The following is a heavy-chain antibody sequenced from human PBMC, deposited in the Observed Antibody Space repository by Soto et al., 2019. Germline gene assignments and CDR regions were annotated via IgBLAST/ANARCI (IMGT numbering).Heavy chain of an antibody. CDR3: ARQVIAADGTGYFQH. V-gene: IGHV4-39*01. J-gene: IGHJ1*01. CDR2: IHNTGNT. Sequence: ETLSLTCTVSGGSINTISYYWGWIRQPPGKGLEYIGNIHNTGNTFYNASLKSRVTISVDTSKSQFSLKLRSVTAADTAVYFCARQVIAADGTGYFQHWGQGAPVTVSS. CDR1: GGSINTISYY. D-gene: IGHD6-13*01.